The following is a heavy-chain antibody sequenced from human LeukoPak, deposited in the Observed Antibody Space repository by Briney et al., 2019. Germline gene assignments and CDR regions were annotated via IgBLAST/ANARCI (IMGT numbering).Heavy chain of an antibody. Sequence: GGSLRLSCAASGFTFSSYAMSWVRQAPGKGLEWVSAISGSGGSTYYADSVKGRFTISRDNSKNTLYLQMNSLRAEDTYVYYCAKVRETRYSSSWYYFDYWGQGTLVTVSS. V-gene: IGHV3-23*01. D-gene: IGHD6-13*01. CDR1: GFTFSSYA. CDR2: ISGSGGST. J-gene: IGHJ4*02. CDR3: AKVRETRYSSSWYYFDY.